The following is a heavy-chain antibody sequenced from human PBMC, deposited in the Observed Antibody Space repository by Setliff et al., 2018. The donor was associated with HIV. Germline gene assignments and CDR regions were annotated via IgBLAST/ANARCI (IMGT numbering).Heavy chain of an antibody. CDR2: ISADGSDT. CDR1: GFTFSSYW. Sequence: GGSLRLSCAASGFTFSSYWIHWVRQAPGKGLVWVSRISADGSDTSYADSVKGRFTISRDNAMNTAYLQMNSLRGEDTALYYCSLGYCSGGSCYSDPEVAFDIWGQGTIVTVS. J-gene: IGHJ3*02. V-gene: IGHV3-74*01. D-gene: IGHD2-15*01. CDR3: SLGYCSGGSCYSDPEVAFDI.